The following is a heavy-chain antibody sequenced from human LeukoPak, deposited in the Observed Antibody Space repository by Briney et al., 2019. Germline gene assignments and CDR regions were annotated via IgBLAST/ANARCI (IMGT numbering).Heavy chain of an antibody. D-gene: IGHD2-2*01. Sequence: GGSLRHSRAPSGFTFCSYAIRWLPQAPGRGVECVSEESGSGGSTYYAESVKGRVTISEDKSKNTVWLQMNCVRAEDTAVYYCAKGDTAIVPAATGYWGQGTLVTVSS. CDR3: AKGDTAIVPAATGY. J-gene: IGHJ4*02. V-gene: IGHV3-23*01. CDR2: ESGSGGST. CDR1: GFTFCSYA.